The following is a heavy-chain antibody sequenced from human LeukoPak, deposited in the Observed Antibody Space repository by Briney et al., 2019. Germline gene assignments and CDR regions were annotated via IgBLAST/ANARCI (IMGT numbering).Heavy chain of an antibody. CDR3: ARRIQTYYYDSSGYPNYYFDY. D-gene: IGHD3-22*01. CDR1: GFTFSDYY. Sequence: AGGSLRLSCAASGFTFSDYYMSWIRQAPGKGLEWVSYISSSSSYTNYADSVKGRFTISRDNAKNSLYLQMNSLRAEDTAVYYCARRIQTYYYDSSGYPNYYFDYWGQGTLVTVSS. J-gene: IGHJ4*02. V-gene: IGHV3-11*03. CDR2: ISSSSSYT.